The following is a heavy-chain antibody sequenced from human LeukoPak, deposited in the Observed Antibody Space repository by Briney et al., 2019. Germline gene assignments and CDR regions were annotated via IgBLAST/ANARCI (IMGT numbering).Heavy chain of an antibody. CDR1: GFTFSGYT. CDR3: TRDPHALDY. J-gene: IGHJ4*02. V-gene: IGHV3-48*02. CDR2: ITSSSSTI. Sequence: GGSLRLSCTASGFTFSGYTMTWVRQAPGKGLEWVSYITSSSSTIHYADSVRGRFTISRDNAKNSLYLQMNSLRDEDTAVYYCTRDPHALDYWGQGTLVTVSS.